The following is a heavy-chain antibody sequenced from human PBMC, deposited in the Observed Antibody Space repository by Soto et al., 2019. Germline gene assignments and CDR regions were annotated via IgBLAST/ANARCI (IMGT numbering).Heavy chain of an antibody. D-gene: IGHD5-12*01. V-gene: IGHV2-26*01. CDR1: GFSLSNARMG. CDR3: ARMGWDGYNYYYYYAMDV. CDR2: ISSNDEK. J-gene: IGHJ6*02. Sequence: QVTLKESGPVLVKPTETLTLTCTVSGFSLSNARMGVSWIRQPPGKALEWLAHISSNDEKSYSTSLKSRLTISKDTSKSQVVLTRTNMDPVDTATYYCARMGWDGYNYYYYYAMDVWGQGTTVTVSS.